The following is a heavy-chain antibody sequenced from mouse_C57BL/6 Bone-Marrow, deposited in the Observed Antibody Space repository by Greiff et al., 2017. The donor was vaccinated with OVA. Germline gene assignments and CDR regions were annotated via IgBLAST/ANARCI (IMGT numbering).Heavy chain of an antibody. CDR2: IYPGDGDT. Sequence: VQLQQSGPELVKPGASVKISCKASGYAFSSSWMNWVKQRPGKGLEWIGRIYPGDGDTNYNGKFKGKATLTADKSSSTAYMQLSSLTSEDSAVYFCARPPYYYGSSSFAYWGQGTLVTVSA. V-gene: IGHV1-82*01. CDR1: GYAFSSSW. CDR3: ARPPYYYGSSSFAY. D-gene: IGHD1-1*01. J-gene: IGHJ3*01.